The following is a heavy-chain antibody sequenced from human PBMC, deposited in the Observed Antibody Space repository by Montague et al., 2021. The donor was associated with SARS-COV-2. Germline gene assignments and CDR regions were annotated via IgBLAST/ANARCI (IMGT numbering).Heavy chain of an antibody. Sequence: SRRLSLSASGFTFSSYAMHWVRQAPGKGLEWVALTSYDGSNKYYVDSVKGRFTISRDNSKNTLYVQMNSLRAEDTAMYYCARAGSGSYRYGMDVWGRGTTVTVSS. D-gene: IGHD3-10*01. J-gene: IGHJ6*02. CDR2: TSYDGSNK. V-gene: IGHV3-30*04. CDR3: ARAGSGSYRYGMDV. CDR1: GFTFSSYA.